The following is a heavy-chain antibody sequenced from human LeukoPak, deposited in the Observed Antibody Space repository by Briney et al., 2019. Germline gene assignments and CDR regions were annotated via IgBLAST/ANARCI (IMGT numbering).Heavy chain of an antibody. J-gene: IGHJ5*02. CDR3: ARGWSGSNWFDP. CDR1: GDSISSYY. D-gene: IGHD3-10*01. V-gene: IGHV4-59*01. Sequence: TSETLSLTCTVSGDSISSYYWSWFRQPPGKGLEWIGYIYYSGDIKYNPSLKSRVSISVGTSKNQFSLKLSSVTAADTAMYYCARGWSGSNWFDPWGQGTLVTVAS. CDR2: IYYSGDI.